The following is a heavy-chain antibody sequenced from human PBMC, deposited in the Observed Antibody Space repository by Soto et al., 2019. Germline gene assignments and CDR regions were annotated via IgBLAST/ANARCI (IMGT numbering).Heavy chain of an antibody. CDR1: GFTFNNYA. Sequence: EVQLLESGGGLVQPGGSLRLACAASGFTFNNYAMNWVRQAPGRGLEWVSIISPNGDITYYADSVKSRYTISRDNSQNTVFLQMNSLRAEDTAIYFCAKVRLTDYLRYAPHLWGQGTLVTVSS. V-gene: IGHV3-23*01. D-gene: IGHD2-8*01. J-gene: IGHJ3*01. CDR3: AKVRLTDYLRYAPHL. CDR2: ISPNGDIT.